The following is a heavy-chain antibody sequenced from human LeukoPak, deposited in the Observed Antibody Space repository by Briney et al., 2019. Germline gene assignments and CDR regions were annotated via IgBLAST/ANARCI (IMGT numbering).Heavy chain of an antibody. CDR2: INHSRST. D-gene: IGHD7-27*01. Sequence: PSETLSLTCAVYGGSFSGYYWSWIRQPPGKGLEWIGEINHSRSTNYNPSLKSRVTISVDTSKNQFSLKLSSVTAADTAVYYCARGPWVDYWGQGTLVTVSS. V-gene: IGHV4-34*01. CDR3: ARGPWVDY. J-gene: IGHJ4*02. CDR1: GGSFSGYY.